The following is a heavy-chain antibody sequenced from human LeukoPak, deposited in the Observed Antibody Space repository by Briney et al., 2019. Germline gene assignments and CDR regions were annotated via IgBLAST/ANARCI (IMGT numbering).Heavy chain of an antibody. J-gene: IGHJ4*02. CDR3: ARGDSATTTFDF. CDR1: GFSVDSVF. CDR2: IMPGGHI. D-gene: IGHD4-17*01. V-gene: IGHV3-66*01. Sequence: GGSLRLSCRASGFSVDSVFMNWVRQPPGKGLEWVSFIMPGGHIDYADSVKGRFFISGDGFKNTLSLQMNSLTVDDSAVYYCARGDSATTTFDFWGQGTLVTVSS.